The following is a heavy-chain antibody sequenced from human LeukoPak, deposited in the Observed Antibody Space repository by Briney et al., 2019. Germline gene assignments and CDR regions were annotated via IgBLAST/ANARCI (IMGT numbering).Heavy chain of an antibody. D-gene: IGHD6-13*01. V-gene: IGHV3-30*03. Sequence: GGSLRLSCAASGFTFSSYGIHWVRQAPDKGLEWAAVVSSDGSNKYYADSVKGRFTISRDTSKNTLYPQMNSLGAEDTAVYYCARGYSSSWLGYFDYWGQGTLVTVSS. CDR3: ARGYSSSWLGYFDY. CDR2: VSSDGSNK. J-gene: IGHJ4*02. CDR1: GFTFSSYG.